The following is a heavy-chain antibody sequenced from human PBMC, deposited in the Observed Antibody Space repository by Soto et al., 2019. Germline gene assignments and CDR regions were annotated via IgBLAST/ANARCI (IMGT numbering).Heavy chain of an antibody. CDR1: GDSVSTDDYY. D-gene: IGHD3-22*01. Sequence: SETLSLTCPVSGDSVSTDDYYWSWIRHLPGEGLEWIGYIYYSRRTYYNPSLKSRVSMTVDTSNNHFSLKLTSVTAADTAVDYCARASASYLFFDPWGLGPLGTGSS. V-gene: IGHV4-31*03. CDR2: IYYSRRT. CDR3: ARASASYLFFDP. J-gene: IGHJ5*02.